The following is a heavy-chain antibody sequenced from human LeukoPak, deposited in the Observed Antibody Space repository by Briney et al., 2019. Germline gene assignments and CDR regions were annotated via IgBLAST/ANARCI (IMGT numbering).Heavy chain of an antibody. CDR3: AKGSGGSGRFYRHPMDV. Sequence: GGSLRLSCAASGFTFDDYAMHWVRQAPGKGLEWVSLISGDGANTYYADSVKGRFTVSRDNSKSSLYVQMNNLRTEDTALYYCAKGSGGSGRFYRHPMDVWGQGTTVTVSS. CDR1: GFTFDDYA. V-gene: IGHV3-43*02. D-gene: IGHD3-10*01. J-gene: IGHJ6*02. CDR2: ISGDGANT.